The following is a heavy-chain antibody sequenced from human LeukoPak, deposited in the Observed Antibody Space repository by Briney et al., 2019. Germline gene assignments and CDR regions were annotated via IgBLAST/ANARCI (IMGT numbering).Heavy chain of an antibody. Sequence: SETLSLXCSVSGFSIISGSYYWRWIRQPPGKGLEWIRRTYTSRITTYNPSLKSRVTISVDTSKKQFALKLSSVTAADTAVYYCARGLAAAAHDYWGQGTLVTVSS. CDR2: TYTSRIT. V-gene: IGHV4-61*02. CDR3: ARGLAAAAHDY. J-gene: IGHJ4*02. CDR1: GFSIISGSYY. D-gene: IGHD6-13*01.